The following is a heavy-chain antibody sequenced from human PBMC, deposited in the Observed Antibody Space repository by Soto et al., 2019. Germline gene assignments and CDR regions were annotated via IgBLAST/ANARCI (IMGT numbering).Heavy chain of an antibody. CDR1: GFTFNNFW. CDR2: INTDGSDT. Sequence: EVQLVESGGGLVQPGGSLRLSCAASGFTFNNFWLHWVRQGPVKGLEWVSRINTDGSDTSYGDSVKGRFAISRDSAKSTLFLQMDSLRAEDTAVYYCARRRSIAGLAYWCQGTRVTVSS. J-gene: IGHJ4*02. CDR3: ARRRSIAGLAY. V-gene: IGHV3-74*01. D-gene: IGHD2-15*01.